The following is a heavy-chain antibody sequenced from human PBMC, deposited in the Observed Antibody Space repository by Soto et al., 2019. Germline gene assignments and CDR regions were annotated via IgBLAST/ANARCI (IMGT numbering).Heavy chain of an antibody. CDR1: GYTFTSYY. Sequence: ASVKVSCKASGYTFTSYYMHWVRQAPGQGLEWMGIINHSGGSTSYAQKFQGRVTMTRDTSTSTVYMELSSLRSEDTAVYYCAIGCCSGGSCYSYYYYYMDVWGKGTTVTVSS. J-gene: IGHJ6*03. V-gene: IGHV1-46*01. CDR2: INHSGGST. D-gene: IGHD2-15*01. CDR3: AIGCCSGGSCYSYYYYYMDV.